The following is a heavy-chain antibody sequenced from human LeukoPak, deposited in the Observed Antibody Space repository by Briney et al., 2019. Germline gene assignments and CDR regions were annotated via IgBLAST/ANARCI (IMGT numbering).Heavy chain of an antibody. CDR1: GYSFTSYW. Sequence: GESLKISCKGSGYSFTSYWIGWVRQMPGKGLEWMGIIYPGDSDARYSPSFQGQVTISADKSISTAYLQWSSLKASDTAMYYCARHRYSSSWSPGYYYYGMDVWGQGTTVTVSS. D-gene: IGHD6-13*01. J-gene: IGHJ6*02. CDR3: ARHRYSSSWSPGYYYYGMDV. CDR2: IYPGDSDA. V-gene: IGHV5-51*01.